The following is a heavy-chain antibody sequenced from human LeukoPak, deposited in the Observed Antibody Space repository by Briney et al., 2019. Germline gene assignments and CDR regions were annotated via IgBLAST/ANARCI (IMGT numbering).Heavy chain of an antibody. D-gene: IGHD3-22*01. J-gene: IGHJ5*02. CDR3: ARDYYDSSGYYYDWFDP. CDR2: ISYDGSNK. CDR1: GFTFSSYA. V-gene: IGHV3-30*04. Sequence: PGRSLRLSCAASGFTFSSYAMHWVRQAPGKGLEWVAVISYDGSNKYYADSVKGRFTISRDNSKNTLYLQMNSLRAEDTAVYYCARDYYDSSGYYYDWFDPWGRGTLVTVSS.